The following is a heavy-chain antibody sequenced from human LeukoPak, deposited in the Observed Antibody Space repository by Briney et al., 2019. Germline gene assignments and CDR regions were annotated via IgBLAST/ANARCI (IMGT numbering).Heavy chain of an antibody. Sequence: PGGSLRLSCAASGFTVSSNYMSWVRQAPGKGLEWVSSISSSSYIYYADSVKGRFTISRDNAKNSLYLQMNSLRAEDTAVYYCARSYYYGSGSYYSDYWGQGTLVTVSS. D-gene: IGHD3-10*01. V-gene: IGHV3-69-1*01. CDR3: ARSYYYGSGSYYSDY. CDR1: GFTVSSNY. CDR2: ISSSSYI. J-gene: IGHJ4*02.